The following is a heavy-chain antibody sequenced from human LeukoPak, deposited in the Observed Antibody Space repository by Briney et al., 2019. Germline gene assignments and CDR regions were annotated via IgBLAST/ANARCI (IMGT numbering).Heavy chain of an antibody. CDR1: GFRFSSYW. V-gene: IGHV3-7*01. CDR2: INQDGSEK. Sequence: PGGSLRLSCAASGFRFSSYWMSWVRQAPGKGLEWVANINQDGSEKYYVDSVKGRFTISRDNAKNSLYLQTNSLRAEDTAVYFCARDGHPFDYWGQGTLVTVSS. CDR3: ARDGHPFDY. J-gene: IGHJ4*02.